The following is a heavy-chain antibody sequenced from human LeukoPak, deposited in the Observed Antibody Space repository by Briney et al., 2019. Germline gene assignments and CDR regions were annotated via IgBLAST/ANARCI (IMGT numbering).Heavy chain of an antibody. V-gene: IGHV4-59*01. CDR3: ARSGGNCSGGSCFATWFDP. CDR2: IYYSGST. CDR1: GGSISSYY. J-gene: IGHJ5*02. D-gene: IGHD2-15*01. Sequence: SETLSLTCTVSGGSISSYYWSWTRQPPGKGLEWIGYIYYSGSTNYNPSLKSRVTISVDTSKNQFSLKLSSVTAADTAVYYCARSGGNCSGGSCFATWFDPWGQGTLVTVSS.